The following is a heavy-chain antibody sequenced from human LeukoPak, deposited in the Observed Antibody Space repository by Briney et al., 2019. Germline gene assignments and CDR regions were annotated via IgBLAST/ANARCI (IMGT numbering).Heavy chain of an antibody. J-gene: IGHJ3*02. CDR2: IGNDGSDT. V-gene: IGHV3-74*01. Sequence: GGSLRLSCAASIFTFSSYWFHWVRQAPGKGLVWVSRIGNDGSDTIYADSVKGRFTISRHNAKSTLYLQMNSLKAEDTAVYYCARGGYDHAFDIWGQGTVVTVAS. D-gene: IGHD2-15*01. CDR3: ARGGYDHAFDI. CDR1: IFTFSSYW.